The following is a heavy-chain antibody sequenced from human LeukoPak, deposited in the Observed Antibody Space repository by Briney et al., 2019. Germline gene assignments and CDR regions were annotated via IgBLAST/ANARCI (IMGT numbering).Heavy chain of an antibody. CDR2: VSPPGGGT. J-gene: IGHJ4*02. CDR3: ARDRWFGDPLDY. V-gene: IGHV3-23*01. D-gene: IGHD3-10*01. CDR1: GFTFSSYA. Sequence: GGSLRLSCAASGFTFSSYAMSWVRQAPGKGLEWLSGVSPPGGGTYYADSVKGRFTISRDDSKNTLYLQMNSLRAEDTAVYYCARDRWFGDPLDYWGQGTLVTVSS.